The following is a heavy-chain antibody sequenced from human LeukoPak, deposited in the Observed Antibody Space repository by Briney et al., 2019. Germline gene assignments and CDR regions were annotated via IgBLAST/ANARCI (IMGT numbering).Heavy chain of an antibody. CDR1: GFTFSSCA. CDR3: ATSRRVGATIQSYYFDY. V-gene: IGHV3-23*01. D-gene: IGHD1-26*01. J-gene: IGHJ4*02. CDR2: ISASGGST. Sequence: GGSLRLSCAASGFTFSSCAMSWVRQAPGKGLEWVSTISASGGSTYYADSVKGRFTISRDNSKNTLYLQMNSLRAEDTAVYYCATSRRVGATIQSYYFDYWGQGTLVTVSS.